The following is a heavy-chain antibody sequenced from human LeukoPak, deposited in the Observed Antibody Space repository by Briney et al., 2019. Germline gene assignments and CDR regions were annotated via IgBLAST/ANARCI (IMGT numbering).Heavy chain of an antibody. V-gene: IGHV5-51*01. J-gene: IGHJ3*02. CDR3: ARAVRYFDWLLSAHDAFDI. Sequence: GESLKISCKGSGYSFTSYWIGWVRQMPGKGLEWMGIIYPGDSDTRYSPSFQGQVTILADKSISTAYLQWSSLKASDTAMYYCARAVRYFDWLLSAHDAFDIWGQGIMVTVSS. D-gene: IGHD3-9*01. CDR1: GYSFTSYW. CDR2: IYPGDSDT.